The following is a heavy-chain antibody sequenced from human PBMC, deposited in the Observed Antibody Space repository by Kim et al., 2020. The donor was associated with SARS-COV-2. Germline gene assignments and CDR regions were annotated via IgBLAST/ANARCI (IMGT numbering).Heavy chain of an antibody. J-gene: IGHJ4*02. Sequence: RGRFTISRDNAKNSLYLQMNSLRAEDTAVYYCARDLTDTYYYDSSGYYPLDYWGQGTLVTVSS. D-gene: IGHD3-22*01. CDR3: ARDLTDTYYYDSSGYYPLDY. V-gene: IGHV3-11*05.